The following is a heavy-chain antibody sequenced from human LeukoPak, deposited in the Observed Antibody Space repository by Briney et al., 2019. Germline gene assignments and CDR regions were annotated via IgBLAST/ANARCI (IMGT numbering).Heavy chain of an antibody. V-gene: IGHV4-59*12. CDR3: ARGRLEHDFWSPGDAFDI. Sequence: SETLSLTCTVSGGSISSYYWSWIRQPPGKGLEWIGYIYYSGSTNYNPSLKSRVTISVDTSKNQFSLKLSSVTAADTAVYYCARGRLEHDFWSPGDAFDIWGQGTMVTVSS. CDR1: GGSISSYY. D-gene: IGHD3-3*01. J-gene: IGHJ3*02. CDR2: IYYSGST.